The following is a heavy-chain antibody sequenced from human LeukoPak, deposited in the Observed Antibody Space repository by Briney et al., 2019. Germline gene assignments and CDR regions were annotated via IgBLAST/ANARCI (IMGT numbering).Heavy chain of an antibody. D-gene: IGHD6-13*01. V-gene: IGHV1-2*02. CDR1: GYTFTGYY. CDR3: ASTIAAAGTSYSY. Sequence: ASVKVSCKASGYTFTGYYMHWVRQAPGQGLEWMGWINPNSGGTNYAQKFQRRVTMTRDTSISTAYMELSRLRSDDTAVYYCASTIAAAGTSYSYWGQGTLVTVSS. J-gene: IGHJ4*02. CDR2: INPNSGGT.